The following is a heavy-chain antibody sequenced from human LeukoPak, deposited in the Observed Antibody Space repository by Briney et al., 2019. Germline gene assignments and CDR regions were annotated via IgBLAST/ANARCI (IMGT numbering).Heavy chain of an antibody. D-gene: IGHD3-22*01. Sequence: GGSLRLSCTTSGLTFGDDAMSWVRQAPGKGLEWVGFIRNKGNGGTTEYAASVKGRFTISRDDSESITYLQMNSLRTEDTAVYYCTTGSYHESSGYRFDYWGQGTLVTVSS. CDR3: TTGSYHESSGYRFDY. V-gene: IGHV3-49*04. CDR1: GLTFGDDA. J-gene: IGHJ4*02. CDR2: IRNKGNGGTT.